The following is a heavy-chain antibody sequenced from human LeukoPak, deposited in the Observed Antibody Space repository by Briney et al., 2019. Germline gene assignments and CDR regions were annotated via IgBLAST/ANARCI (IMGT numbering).Heavy chain of an antibody. D-gene: IGHD5-24*01. V-gene: IGHV4-31*03. J-gene: IGHJ4*02. CDR3: ARGRPLIVEMATESFDY. CDR1: GGSISSGGYY. Sequence: PSQTLSLTCTVSGGSISSGGYYWSWIRQHPGKGLEWIGYIYYSGSTYYNPSLKSRVTISVDTSKNQFSLKLSSVTAADTAVYYCARGRPLIVEMATESFDYWGQGTLVTVSS. CDR2: IYYSGST.